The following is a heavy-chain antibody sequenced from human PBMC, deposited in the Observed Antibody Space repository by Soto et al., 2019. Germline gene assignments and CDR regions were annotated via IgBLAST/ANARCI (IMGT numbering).Heavy chain of an antibody. CDR2: IYYSGST. V-gene: IGHV4-59*01. Sequence: SETLSLTCTVSGGSISGYYWSWIRQPPGKGLEWIGYIYYSGSTNYNPSLKSRVTISVDTSKNQFSLKLSSVTAADTAVYYCARVGGQGSLYYDFWSGYPIRPNWFDPWGQGTLVTVSS. CDR3: ARVGGQGSLYYDFWSGYPIRPNWFDP. D-gene: IGHD3-3*01. CDR1: GGSISGYY. J-gene: IGHJ5*02.